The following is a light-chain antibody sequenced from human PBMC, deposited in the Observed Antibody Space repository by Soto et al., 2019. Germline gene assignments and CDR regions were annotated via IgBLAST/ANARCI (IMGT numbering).Light chain of an antibody. V-gene: IGLV2-14*01. Sequence: QSALTQPASVSGSPGQSITISCTGTSSDVGGYNYVSWYQQHPGKAPKLMIYVVSNRPSGVSNRFSGSKSGNTASLTISGLQAEDEADYYCSSYTSSSTRLYVFGTGTKLTVL. J-gene: IGLJ1*01. CDR3: SSYTSSSTRLYV. CDR1: SSDVGGYNY. CDR2: VVS.